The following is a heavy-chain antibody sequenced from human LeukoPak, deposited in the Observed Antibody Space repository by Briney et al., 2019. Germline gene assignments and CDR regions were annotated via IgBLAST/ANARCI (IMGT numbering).Heavy chain of an antibody. D-gene: IGHD3-10*01. CDR2: IDHGGST. J-gene: IGHJ4*02. CDR3: ARRTGSGSYYVDF. V-gene: IGHV4-38-2*01. CDR1: GYSISSGYY. Sequence: PSETLSLTCAVSGYSISSGYYWGWIRQPPGKGLEWIGSIDHGGSTYYNPSLKSRVTVSVDTSKHQFSLNVTSVTAAATAVYYCARRTGSGSYYVDFWGQGTVVTVSS.